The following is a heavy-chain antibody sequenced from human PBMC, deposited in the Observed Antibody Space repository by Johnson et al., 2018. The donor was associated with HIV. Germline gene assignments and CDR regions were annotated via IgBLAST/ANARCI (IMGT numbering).Heavy chain of an antibody. J-gene: IGHJ3*02. D-gene: IGHD5-18*01. CDR2: ITFEGSDK. Sequence: QVQLVESGGGLVQPGGSLRLSCAASGVTISSFGMHWVRQAPGKGLEWVAFITFEGSDKYYAGSVKGRFTISRDNSKNTLYLQMNSLRVDDTAIYYCARAYTYGAFDIWGQGTMVTVSS. V-gene: IGHV3-30*19. CDR1: GVTISSFG. CDR3: ARAYTYGAFDI.